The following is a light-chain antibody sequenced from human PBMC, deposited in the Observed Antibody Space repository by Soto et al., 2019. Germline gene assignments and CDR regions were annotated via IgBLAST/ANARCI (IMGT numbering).Light chain of an antibody. J-gene: IGLJ1*01. CDR2: DVS. Sequence: QSVLTQPASVSGSPGQSITISCTGTSSDVGGYNYVSWYQQHPGKAPKLMIYDVSNRPSGVSNRFSGSKSGNTASLTISGLQAEDEADYYCSSYTSSSTSTVFGTGTQLTVL. V-gene: IGLV2-14*01. CDR1: SSDVGGYNY. CDR3: SSYTSSSTSTV.